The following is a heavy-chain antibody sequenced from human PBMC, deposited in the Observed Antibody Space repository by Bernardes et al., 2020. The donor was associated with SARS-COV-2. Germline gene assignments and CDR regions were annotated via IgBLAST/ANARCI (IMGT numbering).Heavy chain of an antibody. V-gene: IGHV3-7*04. CDR2: IKKDGGEI. D-gene: IGHD3-3*01. J-gene: IGHJ2*01. Sequence: GGSLRVSCAASGFIFSNYWMTWVRQAPGKGLEWVANIKKDGGEIYYVDSVKGRFTISRDNAKNSLYLQMNSLRAEDTAVYFCARYPPDYDFWSGYPSWYFDLWGRGTLVTVSS. CDR3: ARYPPDYDFWSGYPSWYFDL. CDR1: GFIFSNYW.